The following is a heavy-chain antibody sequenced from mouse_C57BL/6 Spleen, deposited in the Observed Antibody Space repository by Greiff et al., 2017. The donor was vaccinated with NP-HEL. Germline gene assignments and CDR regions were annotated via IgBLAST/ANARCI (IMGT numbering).Heavy chain of an antibody. CDR2: IYPSDSET. Sequence: QVQLQQPGAELVRPGSSVKLSCKASGYTFTSYWMDWVKQRPGQGLEWIGNIYPSDSETHYNQKFKDKATLTVDKSSSTAYMQLSSLTSEDSAVYYCARTTVVEGYAMDYWGQGTSVTVSS. CDR1: GYTFTSYW. CDR3: ARTTVVEGYAMDY. J-gene: IGHJ4*01. V-gene: IGHV1-61*01. D-gene: IGHD1-1*01.